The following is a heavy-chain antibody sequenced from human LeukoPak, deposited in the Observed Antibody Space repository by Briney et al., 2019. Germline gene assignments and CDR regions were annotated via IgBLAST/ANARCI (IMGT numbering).Heavy chain of an antibody. J-gene: IGHJ4*01. Sequence: GGSLRLSCAVSGFTFSDYWMNWVRQAPGEGLEWVASINQNGGENSYVDSVKGRFTISRDNPKNSLYLQMSSLRAEDTAVYYCARDGTAAGLYFDLWGQGSLVTVSS. CDR1: GFTFSDYW. CDR3: ARDGTAAGLYFDL. V-gene: IGHV3-7*01. D-gene: IGHD6-13*01. CDR2: INQNGGEN.